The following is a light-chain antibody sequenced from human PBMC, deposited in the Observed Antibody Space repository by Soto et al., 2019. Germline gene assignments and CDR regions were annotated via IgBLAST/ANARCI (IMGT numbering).Light chain of an antibody. J-gene: IGLJ3*02. CDR2: GNN. CDR1: SYNIGGNY. CDR3: AIWDSSLGSVV. Sequence: QSVLTQPPSVSAAPGQKVTISCSGSSYNIGGNYVSWYVQLPGTAPKFLIYGNNKRPSGIPGRFSGSKSGTSATLGITGLQTEDEADYYCAIWDSSLGSVVFGGGTKVTVL. V-gene: IGLV1-51*01.